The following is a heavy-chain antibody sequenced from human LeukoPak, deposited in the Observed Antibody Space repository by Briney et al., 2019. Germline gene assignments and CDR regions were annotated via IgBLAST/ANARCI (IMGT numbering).Heavy chain of an antibody. CDR1: GGSISSRSYY. CDR2: IYFSGST. CDR3: ARLWEEAVAGLSTPRLAFDI. J-gene: IGHJ3*02. D-gene: IGHD1-26*01. Sequence: KPSETLSLTRTVSGGSISSRSYYRGWIRPPPRKGLEWVGGIYFSGSTYYNPSLKSRVTISVDTSKNQFSLKLSSVTAADTAVYYCARLWEEAVAGLSTPRLAFDIWGQGTMVTVSS. V-gene: IGHV4-39*01.